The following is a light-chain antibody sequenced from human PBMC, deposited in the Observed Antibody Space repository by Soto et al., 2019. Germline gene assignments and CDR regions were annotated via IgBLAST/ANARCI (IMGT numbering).Light chain of an antibody. J-gene: IGLJ2*01. Sequence: QSALTQPASVSGSPGQSITISGTGTGSDVGGYNYFSCYQQHPGKAPKLMIYEVRNRPSGVSNRFSGSKSGNTASLTISGLQAEDEADYYCSSYTSSSTLVFGGGTKLTVL. V-gene: IGLV2-14*01. CDR1: GSDVGGYNY. CDR2: EVR. CDR3: SSYTSSSTLV.